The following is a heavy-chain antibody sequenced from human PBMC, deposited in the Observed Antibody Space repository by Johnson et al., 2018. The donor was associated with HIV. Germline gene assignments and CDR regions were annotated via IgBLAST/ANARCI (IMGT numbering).Heavy chain of an antibody. Sequence: VPLVESGGGVVRPGGSLRLSCTTSGFTFDNYGMNWVRQAPGKGLEWVSGINWNGNTIGYADSVTGRFTISRDNAKNSLYLQMNSLRAEDTALYYCARDGPWLQSQRDAFDVWGRGTMVTVSS. J-gene: IGHJ3*01. CDR3: ARDGPWLQSQRDAFDV. CDR1: GFTFDNYG. CDR2: INWNGNTI. D-gene: IGHD5-24*01. V-gene: IGHV3-20*04.